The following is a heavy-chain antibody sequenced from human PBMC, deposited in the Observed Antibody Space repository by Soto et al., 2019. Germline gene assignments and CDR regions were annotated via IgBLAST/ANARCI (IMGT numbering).Heavy chain of an antibody. CDR1: GYTFTSYA. CDR2: INAGNGNT. CDR3: ARVAPLRYFDWLFDY. V-gene: IGHV1-3*01. Sequence: ASVKVSCKASGYTFTSYAMHWVRQAPGQRLEWMGWINAGNGNTKYSQKFQGRVTITRDTSASTAYMELSSLRSEDTAVYYCARVAPLRYFDWLFDYWGQGTLVTVSS. J-gene: IGHJ4*02. D-gene: IGHD3-9*01.